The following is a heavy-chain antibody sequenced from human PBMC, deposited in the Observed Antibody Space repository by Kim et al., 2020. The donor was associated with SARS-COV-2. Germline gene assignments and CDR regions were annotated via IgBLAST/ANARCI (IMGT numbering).Heavy chain of an antibody. V-gene: IGHV4-34*01. Sequence: TNSNPSPKSRVTISVDTSKNQFSLKLSAVTAADTAVYYCARGVGYGSADYWGQGTLVTVSS. CDR2: T. J-gene: IGHJ4*02. CDR3: ARGVGYGSADY. D-gene: IGHD3-10*01.